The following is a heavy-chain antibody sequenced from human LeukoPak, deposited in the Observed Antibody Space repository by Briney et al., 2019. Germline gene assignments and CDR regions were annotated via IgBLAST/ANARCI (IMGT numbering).Heavy chain of an antibody. Sequence: SVKVSCKASVGTFSSYAISWVRQAPGQGVEGMGGIITIFGTENYAQKFQGRVTITADKSTSKAYMELSSLRSEDTAVYYCARARAAAGTLFDYWGQGTLVTVSP. CDR1: VGTFSSYA. D-gene: IGHD6-13*01. CDR2: IITIFGTE. CDR3: ARARAAAGTLFDY. V-gene: IGHV1-69*06. J-gene: IGHJ4*02.